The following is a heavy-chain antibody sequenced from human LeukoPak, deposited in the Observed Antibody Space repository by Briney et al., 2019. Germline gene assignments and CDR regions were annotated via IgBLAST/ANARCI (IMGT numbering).Heavy chain of an antibody. CDR2: IYHSGST. J-gene: IGHJ4*02. V-gene: IGHV4-4*02. Sequence: SGTLSLTCAVSGGSISGSNWWSWVRQPPGKGLEWIGGIYHSGSTNYNPSLKSRVTISVDKSKNQFSLKLSSVTAADTAVYYCARARRAVAGPFDYWGQGTLVTVSS. D-gene: IGHD6-19*01. CDR1: GGSISGSNW. CDR3: ARARRAVAGPFDY.